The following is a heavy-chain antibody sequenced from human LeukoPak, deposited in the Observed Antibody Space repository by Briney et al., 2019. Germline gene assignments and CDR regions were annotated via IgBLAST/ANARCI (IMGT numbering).Heavy chain of an antibody. J-gene: IGHJ6*02. CDR1: GFSFSNYW. V-gene: IGHV3-74*01. D-gene: IGHD3-22*01. Sequence: GGSLRLSCAASGFSFSNYWMHWVRQAPGKGLVWVSRISSDGSDTIYADSVKGRFTMSRDNAKNTLYLQMNSLRAEDTAVYYCAREELSSGYAGAYYYYYGMDVRGQGTTVTVSS. CDR2: ISSDGSDT. CDR3: AREELSSGYAGAYYYYYGMDV.